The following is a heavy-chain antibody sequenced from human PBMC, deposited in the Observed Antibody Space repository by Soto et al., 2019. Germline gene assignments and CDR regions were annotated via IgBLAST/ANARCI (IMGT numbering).Heavy chain of an antibody. Sequence: GGSLRLSCAASGFTFSRYWMHWVRQAPGKGLVWVSRINSDGSSTSYADSVKGRFTISRDNAKNTLYLQMNSLRAEDTAVYYCARVGGTAMRNMDVWGKGTTVTVSS. J-gene: IGHJ6*03. CDR3: ARVGGTAMRNMDV. CDR1: GFTFSRYW. V-gene: IGHV3-74*01. D-gene: IGHD5-18*01. CDR2: INSDGSST.